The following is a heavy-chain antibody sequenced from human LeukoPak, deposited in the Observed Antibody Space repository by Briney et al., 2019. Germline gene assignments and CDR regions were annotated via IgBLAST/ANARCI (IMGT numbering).Heavy chain of an antibody. CDR3: ARDSNSHYYFDY. Sequence: PGGSLRLSCAVSGFTVSSNHMNWVRQAPGKGLEWVSIIYSGGTTYYYADSVKGRFTISRDNSENTLFLQMNSLRAEDTAVYYCARDSNSHYYFDYWGQGTLVTVSS. D-gene: IGHD2-2*01. V-gene: IGHV3-53*01. CDR1: GFTVSSNH. CDR2: IYSGGTT. J-gene: IGHJ4*02.